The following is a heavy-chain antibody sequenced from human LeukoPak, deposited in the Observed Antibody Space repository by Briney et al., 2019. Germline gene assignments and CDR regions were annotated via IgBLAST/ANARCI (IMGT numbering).Heavy chain of an antibody. CDR2: ISGSGGST. CDR1: GFTFSSYA. J-gene: IGHJ4*02. V-gene: IGHV3-23*01. Sequence: PGGSLRLSCAASGFTFSSYAMSWVRHAPGKGLEWVSAISGSGGSTYYADSVKGRFTISRDNSKNTLYLQMNSLRAEDTAVYYCAKRNYGSGSYVGGFDYWGQGTLVTVSS. CDR3: AKRNYGSGSYVGGFDY. D-gene: IGHD3-10*01.